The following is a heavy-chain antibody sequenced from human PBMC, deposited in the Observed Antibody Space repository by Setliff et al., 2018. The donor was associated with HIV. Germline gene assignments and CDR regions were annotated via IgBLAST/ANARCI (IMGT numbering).Heavy chain of an antibody. CDR1: GFSVSSPY. CDR2: IYSGDSGGST. Sequence: GGSLRLSCAASGFSVSSPYMSWVRQAPGKGLEWVSVIYSGDSGGSTYYADSVKGRFTISRDNSKNTLYLQMNSLRAEDTAVYYCARDTTDDNSIFPYWGQGTLVTVSS. J-gene: IGHJ4*02. D-gene: IGHD3-22*01. CDR3: ARDTTDDNSIFPY. V-gene: IGHV3-53*05.